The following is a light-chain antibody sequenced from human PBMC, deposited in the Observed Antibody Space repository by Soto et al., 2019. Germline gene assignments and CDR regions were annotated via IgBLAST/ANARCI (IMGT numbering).Light chain of an antibody. CDR3: LQEYTYPQT. CDR1: QDIRNN. V-gene: IGKV1-6*01. Sequence: AIQMTQSPSSLSASVGDRVTITCRASQDIRNNLGWYQQKPGKAPNLLIFAASSLQSGVPSRFSGSGSGTDFTLTISSLQPEDSATYYCLQEYTYPQTFAQGTKVELK. J-gene: IGKJ1*01. CDR2: AAS.